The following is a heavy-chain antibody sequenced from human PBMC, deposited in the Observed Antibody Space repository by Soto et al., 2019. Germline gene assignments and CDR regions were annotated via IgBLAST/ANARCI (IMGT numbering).Heavy chain of an antibody. Sequence: SETLSLTCTVSGGSISSSSYYWGWIRQPPGKGLEWIGSIYYSGSTYYNPSLKSRVTISVDTSKNQFSLKLSSVTAADTAVYYCARRDIVVVVADDAFDIWGQGTMVTVSS. CDR1: GGSISSSSYY. J-gene: IGHJ3*02. V-gene: IGHV4-39*01. CDR2: IYYSGST. CDR3: ARRDIVVVVADDAFDI. D-gene: IGHD2-15*01.